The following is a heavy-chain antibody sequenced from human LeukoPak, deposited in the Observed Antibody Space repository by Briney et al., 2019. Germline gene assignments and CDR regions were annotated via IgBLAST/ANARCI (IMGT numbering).Heavy chain of an antibody. V-gene: IGHV1-18*01. J-gene: IGHJ4*02. CDR1: GYTFTSYG. D-gene: IGHD3-3*01. Sequence: GASVKVSCKASGYTFTSYGISWVRQAPGQGLEWMGWISAYNGNTNYAQKLQGRVTMTTDTSTSTAYMELRSLRSDDTAVYYCARDHGSFLEWLLSYWGQGTLVTVSS. CDR3: ARDHGSFLEWLLSY. CDR2: ISAYNGNT.